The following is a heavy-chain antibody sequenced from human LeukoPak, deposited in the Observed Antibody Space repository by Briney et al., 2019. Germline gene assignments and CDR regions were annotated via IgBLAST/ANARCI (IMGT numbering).Heavy chain of an antibody. CDR2: IRSKAYGGTT. Sequence: PGGSLRLSCAASGFTFSSYWMSWVRQAPGKGLEWVGFIRSKAYGGTTEYAASVKGRFTISRDDSKSIAYLQMNSLKTEDTAVYYCTRVVEWELLSDYWGQGTLVTVSS. D-gene: IGHD1-26*01. V-gene: IGHV3-49*04. CDR3: TRVVEWELLSDY. CDR1: GFTFSSYW. J-gene: IGHJ4*02.